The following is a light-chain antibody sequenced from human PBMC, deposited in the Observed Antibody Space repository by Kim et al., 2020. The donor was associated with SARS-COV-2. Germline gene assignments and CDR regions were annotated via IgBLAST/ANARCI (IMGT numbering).Light chain of an antibody. J-gene: IGLJ3*02. CDR2: GKN. V-gene: IGLV3-19*01. Sequence: VSVGKTVRITCRGDSLRSYSASWHQQKRGEAPILVICGKNKPPAGIQDRFAGSSAGNTASLTITGTQAGDEADYYCNSRDSNDNVVFGGGTQLTVL. CDR1: SLRSYS. CDR3: NSRDSNDNVV.